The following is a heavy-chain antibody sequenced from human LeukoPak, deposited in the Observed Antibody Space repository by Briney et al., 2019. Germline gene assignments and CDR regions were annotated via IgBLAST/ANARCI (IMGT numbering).Heavy chain of an antibody. CDR1: GYSISSGYY. V-gene: IGHV4-38-2*02. J-gene: IGHJ4*02. D-gene: IGHD3-10*01. CDR2: IYYSGST. Sequence: PSETLSLTCTVSGYSISSGYYWGWIRQPPGKGLEWIGSIYYSGSTYYNPSLKSRVTISVDTSKNQFSLKLSSVTAADTAVYYCARSRYGSGSYSYNFDYWGQGTLVTVSS. CDR3: ARSRYGSGSYSYNFDY.